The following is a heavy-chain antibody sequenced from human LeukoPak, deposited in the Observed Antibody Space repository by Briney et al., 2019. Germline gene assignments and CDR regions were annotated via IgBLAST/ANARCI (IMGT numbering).Heavy chain of an antibody. CDR2: INPNSGGT. V-gene: IGHV1-2*04. J-gene: IGHJ5*02. CDR1: GYTFTGYY. Sequence: ASVKVSCKASGYTFTGYYMHWVRQAPGQGLEWMGWINPNSGGTNYAQKFQDWVTVTRDTSISTAYMELSRLRSDDTAAYYCARGQSSNYDFWSGYANWFDPWGQGTLVTVSS. CDR3: ARGQSSNYDFWSGYANWFDP. D-gene: IGHD3-3*01.